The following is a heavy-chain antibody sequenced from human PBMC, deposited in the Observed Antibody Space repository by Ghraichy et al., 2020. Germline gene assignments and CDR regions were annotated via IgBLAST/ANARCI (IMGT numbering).Heavy chain of an antibody. D-gene: IGHD5-12*01. CDR2: INHSGRT. CDR3: ARATIRDGMDV. J-gene: IGHJ6*02. CDR1: GGSFSNYY. V-gene: IGHV4-34*01. Sequence: SETLSLTCAVYGGSFSNYYWTWIRQPPGKGLEWIGEINHSGRTNYNPSLKSRVTISRDTSKNQFSLKLSSVTAADTAVYYCARATIRDGMDVWCQGTTVTVSS.